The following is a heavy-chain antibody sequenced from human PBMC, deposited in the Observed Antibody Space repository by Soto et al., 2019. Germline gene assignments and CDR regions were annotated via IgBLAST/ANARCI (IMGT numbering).Heavy chain of an antibody. CDR2: INPNSGGT. D-gene: IGHD3-22*01. CDR1: GYTFTGYY. J-gene: IGHJ5*02. V-gene: IGHV1-2*04. CDR3: ARVRYYYDSSGYFDP. Sequence: GASVKVSCKASGYTFTGYYMHWVRQAPGQGLEWMGWINPNSGGTNYAQKFQGWVTMTRDTSISTAYMELSRLRSDDTAVYYCARVRYYYDSSGYFDPWGQGTLVTVSA.